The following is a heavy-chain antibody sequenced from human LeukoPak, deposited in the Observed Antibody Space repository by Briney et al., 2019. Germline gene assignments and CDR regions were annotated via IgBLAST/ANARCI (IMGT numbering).Heavy chain of an antibody. CDR1: GLTFSSYA. Sequence: PGGSLRLSCAASGLTFSSYAMHWVRQAPGKGLEWVAVISYDGSNKYYADSVKGRFTISRDNSKNTLYLQMNSLRAEDTAVYYCAREIQHSTSGAFDIWGQGTMVTVSS. V-gene: IGHV3-30-3*01. CDR3: AREIQHSTSGAFDI. CDR2: ISYDGSNK. J-gene: IGHJ3*02.